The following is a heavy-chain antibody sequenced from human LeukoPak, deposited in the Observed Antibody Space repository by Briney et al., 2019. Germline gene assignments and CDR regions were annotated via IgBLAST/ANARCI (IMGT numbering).Heavy chain of an antibody. CDR1: GFSFSNYD. CDR2: IWFGSAK. J-gene: IGHJ4*02. CDR3: ARDLNREDFDF. D-gene: IGHD1-14*01. V-gene: IGHV3-33*01. Sequence: GGSLRLSCAASGFSFSNYDMHWVRKAPGKGLEWVAIIWFGSAKCYGDSVRGRFTVSRDNSNNTLYLQMNSLRVEDTAVYYCARDLNREDFDFWGQGTLVAVSS.